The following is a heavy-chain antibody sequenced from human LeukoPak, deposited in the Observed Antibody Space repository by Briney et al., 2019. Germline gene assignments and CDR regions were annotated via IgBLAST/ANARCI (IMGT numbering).Heavy chain of an antibody. J-gene: IGHJ4*02. Sequence: GASVKVSCKASGGTFSSYAISWVRQAPGQGLEWMGRIIPILGIANYAQKFQGRVTITADKSTSTAYMELSSLRSEDTAVYYCARAEGSYSGSPGHADYWGQGTLVTVSS. CDR1: GGTFSSYA. D-gene: IGHD1-26*01. CDR3: ARAEGSYSGSPGHADY. V-gene: IGHV1-69*04. CDR2: IIPILGIA.